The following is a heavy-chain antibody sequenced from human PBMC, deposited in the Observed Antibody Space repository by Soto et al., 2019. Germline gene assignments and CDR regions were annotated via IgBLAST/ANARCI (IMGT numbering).Heavy chain of an antibody. V-gene: IGHV3-66*04. CDR1: GFTVTSNN. J-gene: IGHJ6*02. D-gene: IGHD1-26*01. Sequence: GGSLRLSCVASGFTVTSNNMVWVRQVPGRGLEWVAVVYSGGSTYYGDSVKGRFTISRDNSKNTLYLQMNSLRAEDTAIYYCARHPQRIIVGSNPYDYYGMDVWGQGTTVTVSS. CDR3: ARHPQRIIVGSNPYDYYGMDV. CDR2: VYSGGST.